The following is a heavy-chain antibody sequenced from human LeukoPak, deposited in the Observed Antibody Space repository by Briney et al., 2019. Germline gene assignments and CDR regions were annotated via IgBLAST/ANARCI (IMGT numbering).Heavy chain of an antibody. CDR1: GGSISGHY. D-gene: IGHD2-2*01. Sequence: SEILSLTCTVSGGSISGHYWSWIRQPPGKGLEWIGHIYYTGVINYDPSLKSRVTMLVDTSKNQFSLKVTSVTAADTAVYYCARLTRLAPVGTTYYHSLDVWGQGPTVTVSS. CDR3: ARLTRLAPVGTTYYHSLDV. V-gene: IGHV4-59*08. CDR2: IYYTGVI. J-gene: IGHJ6*02.